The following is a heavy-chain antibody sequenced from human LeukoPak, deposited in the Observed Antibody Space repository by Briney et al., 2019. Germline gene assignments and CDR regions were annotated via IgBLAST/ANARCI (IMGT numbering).Heavy chain of an antibody. CDR1: GFTFSSYS. V-gene: IGHV3-21*04. D-gene: IGHD4-17*01. Sequence: GGSLRLSCAASGFTFSSYSMTWVRQAPGKGLEWVSSISSSSSYIYYAASVKGRFTISRDNSRNTLYLQMSSLRAEDTAIYYCAKRKYDGDYHCWGQGTLVTVSS. CDR2: ISSSSSYI. J-gene: IGHJ4*02. CDR3: AKRKYDGDYHC.